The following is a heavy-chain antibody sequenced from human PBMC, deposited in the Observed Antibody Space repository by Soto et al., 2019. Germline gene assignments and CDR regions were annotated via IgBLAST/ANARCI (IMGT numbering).Heavy chain of an antibody. Sequence: QVQLQESGPGLVKPSQTLSLTCTVSGDSINNAAYYWRWIRQHPARGLECIGSIYYSGITYYSPSLKSRLSMSLNTSEHQFSLKLTSVTAADTAVYYCARFSAELSFLNWGQGTLVTVSS. J-gene: IGHJ4*02. CDR3: ARFSAELSFLN. CDR2: IYYSGIT. CDR1: GDSINNAAYY. D-gene: IGHD3-16*02. V-gene: IGHV4-31*03.